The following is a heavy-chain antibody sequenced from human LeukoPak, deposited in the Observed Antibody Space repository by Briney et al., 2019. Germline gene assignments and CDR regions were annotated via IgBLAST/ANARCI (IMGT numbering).Heavy chain of an antibody. V-gene: IGHV3-7*01. Sequence: GGSLRLSCAASGFTFSSYWMSWVRQAPGKGLEWVANIKQDGSEKYYVDSVKGRFTISRDNAKNSLYLQMNSLRAEDTAVYYCAKSDYDFWSGNYYYYYYMDVWGKGTTVTVSS. J-gene: IGHJ6*03. CDR2: IKQDGSEK. CDR3: AKSDYDFWSGNYYYYYYMDV. D-gene: IGHD3-3*01. CDR1: GFTFSSYW.